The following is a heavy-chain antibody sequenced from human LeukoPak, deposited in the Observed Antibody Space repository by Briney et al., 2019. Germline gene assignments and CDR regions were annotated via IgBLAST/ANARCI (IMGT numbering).Heavy chain of an antibody. D-gene: IGHD6-13*01. Sequence: PGGSLRLSCAASGFTFSSYWMHWVRQAPGKGLVWVSCIKSDGRSITYADSVKGRFTISSDNAKNTLHLQLNSLRAEDTAVYYCARDSSSWYYDYWGQGTLVTVSS. CDR1: GFTFSSYW. V-gene: IGHV3-74*03. J-gene: IGHJ4*02. CDR2: IKSDGRSI. CDR3: ARDSSSWYYDY.